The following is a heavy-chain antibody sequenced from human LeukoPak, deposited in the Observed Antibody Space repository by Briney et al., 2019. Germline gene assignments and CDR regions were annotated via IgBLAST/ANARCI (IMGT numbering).Heavy chain of an antibody. D-gene: IGHD2-2*01. Sequence: GASVKVSCKASGYTFTGSYMHWVRQAPGQGLEWMGWLKPNHGGTSYAQKFQGRVTMTRDTSISTAYMELSRLRSDDTAVYYCARARGDIVVVPAAIWFDPWGQGTLVTVSS. CDR3: ARARGDIVVVPAAIWFDP. J-gene: IGHJ5*02. V-gene: IGHV1-2*02. CDR2: LKPNHGGT. CDR1: GYTFTGSY.